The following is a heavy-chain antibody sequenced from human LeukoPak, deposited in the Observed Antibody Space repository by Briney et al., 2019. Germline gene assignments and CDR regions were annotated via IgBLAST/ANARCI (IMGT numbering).Heavy chain of an antibody. CDR1: GYTFTGYY. Sequence: GASVKVSCKASGYTFTGYYMHWVRQAPGQGLEWMGWINPNSGGTNYAQKFLGRVTMTRDTSISTAYMELSRLRSDDTAVYYCRTDRYGDYGDYIDYWGQGTLVTVSS. V-gene: IGHV1-2*02. J-gene: IGHJ4*02. D-gene: IGHD4-17*01. CDR2: INPNSGGT. CDR3: RTDRYGDYGDYIDY.